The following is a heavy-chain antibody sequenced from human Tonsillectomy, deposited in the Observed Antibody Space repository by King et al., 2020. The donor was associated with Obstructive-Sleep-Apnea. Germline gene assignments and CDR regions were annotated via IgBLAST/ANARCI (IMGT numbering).Heavy chain of an antibody. J-gene: IGHJ4*02. CDR1: GESFSGHY. CDR3: ARERVVVTANFDS. V-gene: IGHV4-34*01. Sequence: VQLQQWGAGLLKPSETLSLTCAVYGESFSGHYWSWIRQPPGKGLVWIGEINHSGSTNYNPALKSRVTVSLDTPKNQFSLGLSSVTAADTAVYYCARERVVVTANFDSWGQGSLVTVSS. D-gene: IGHD2-21*02. CDR2: INHSGST.